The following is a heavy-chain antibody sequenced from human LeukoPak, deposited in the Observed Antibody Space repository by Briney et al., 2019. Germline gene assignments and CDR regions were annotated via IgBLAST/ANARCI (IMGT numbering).Heavy chain of an antibody. V-gene: IGHV1-69*05. D-gene: IGHD2-2*02. CDR2: IIPIFGTT. J-gene: IGHJ6*03. CDR1: GGTFSSYA. Sequence: ASVKVSCKASGGTFSSYAISWVRQAPGQGLEWMGGIIPIFGTTNYAQKFQGRVTITTDESTSTAYMKLSSLRSADTAVYYCAGGNTSSYYYMDVWGKGTTVTVFS. CDR3: AGGNTSSYYYMDV.